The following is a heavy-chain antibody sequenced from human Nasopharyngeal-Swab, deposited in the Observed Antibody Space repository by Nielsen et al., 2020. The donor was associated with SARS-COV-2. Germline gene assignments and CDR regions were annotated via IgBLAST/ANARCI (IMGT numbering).Heavy chain of an antibody. CDR2: IYYSGST. D-gene: IGHD6-19*01. CDR3: ARQPKQWLVQNPKLYFDY. CDR1: GGSISSSCYY. J-gene: IGHJ4*02. Sequence: SETLSLTCTVSGGSISSSCYYWGWVRHPPGKGLEWIGSIYYSGSTYYNPSLKSRVTISVDTSKNQFSLKLSSVTAADTAVYYCARQPKQWLVQNPKLYFDYWGQGTLVTVSS. V-gene: IGHV4-39*01.